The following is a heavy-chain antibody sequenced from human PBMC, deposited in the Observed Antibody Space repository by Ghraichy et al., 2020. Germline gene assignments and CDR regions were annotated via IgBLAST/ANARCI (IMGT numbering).Heavy chain of an antibody. D-gene: IGHD2/OR15-2a*01. Sequence: RGSLRLSCEASGFTFSSYAMTWVRQPPGKGLEWLSAISGGGDYIYYADSVKGRFTISRDNPKNTLYLQMNSLRVEDTAVYFCAKNLRDGHPFYEYWGQGALVTVSS. J-gene: IGHJ4*02. V-gene: IGHV3-23*01. CDR2: ISGGGDYI. CDR3: AKNLRDGHPFYEY. CDR1: GFTFSSYA.